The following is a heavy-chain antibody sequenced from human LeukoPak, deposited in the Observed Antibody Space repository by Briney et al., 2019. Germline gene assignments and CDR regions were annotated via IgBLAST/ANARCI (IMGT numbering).Heavy chain of an antibody. Sequence: PGGSLRLSCAASGFTFSSYSMNWVRQAPGRGLEWVSYISSSSSTIYYADSVKGRFTISRDNAKNSLYLQMNSLRAEDTAVYYCAREWGIAAAVDAFDIWGQGTMVTVSS. D-gene: IGHD6-13*01. J-gene: IGHJ3*02. CDR3: AREWGIAAAVDAFDI. CDR2: ISSSSSTI. CDR1: GFTFSSYS. V-gene: IGHV3-48*04.